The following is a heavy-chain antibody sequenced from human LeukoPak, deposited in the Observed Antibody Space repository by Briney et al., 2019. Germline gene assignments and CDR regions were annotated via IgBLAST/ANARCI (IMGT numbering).Heavy chain of an antibody. CDR3: ARAYYDILTGYYPTWFDP. Sequence: YPSETLSLTCTVSGGSISSYYWSWIRQPPGKGLEWIGYIYYSGSTNYNPSLKSRVTISVDTSKNQFSLKLSSVTAADTAVYYCARAYYDILTGYYPTWFDPWGQGTLVTVSS. CDR2: IYYSGST. CDR1: GGSISSYY. J-gene: IGHJ5*02. V-gene: IGHV4-59*01. D-gene: IGHD3-9*01.